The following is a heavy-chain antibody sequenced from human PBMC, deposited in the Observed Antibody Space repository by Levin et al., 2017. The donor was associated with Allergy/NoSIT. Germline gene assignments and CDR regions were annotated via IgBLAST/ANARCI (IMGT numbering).Heavy chain of an antibody. CDR1: GFTVSSNY. Sequence: GESLKISCAASGFTVSSNYMSWVRQAPGKGLEWVSVIYSGGSTYYADSVKGRFTISRDNSKNTLYLQMNSLRAEDTAVYYCASDTAMDDYYYYGMDVWGQGTTVTVSS. J-gene: IGHJ6*02. V-gene: IGHV3-53*01. CDR2: IYSGGST. CDR3: ASDTAMDDYYYYGMDV. D-gene: IGHD5-18*01.